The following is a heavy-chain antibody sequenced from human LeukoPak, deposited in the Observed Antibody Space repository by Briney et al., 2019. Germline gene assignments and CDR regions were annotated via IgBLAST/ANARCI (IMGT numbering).Heavy chain of an antibody. J-gene: IGHJ4*02. CDR2: IGTAGDT. D-gene: IGHD4-17*01. CDR3: TRAPYHGDYVSWA. Sequence: GGSLRLSCAASGFTFSSYDMHWVRQATGKGLEWVSAIGTAGDTYYAGSVKGRFTISRDNAKKMLYLQMNGLRVDDTAVYYCTRAPYHGDYVSWAWGQGTLVTVSS. V-gene: IGHV3-13*01. CDR1: GFTFSSYD.